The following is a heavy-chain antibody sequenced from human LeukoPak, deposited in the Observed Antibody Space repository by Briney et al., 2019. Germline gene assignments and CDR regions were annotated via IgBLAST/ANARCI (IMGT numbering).Heavy chain of an antibody. Sequence: SETLSLTCAVSGYSINSAYYWGWIRQPPGKGLEWIGSIYYSGSTYYNPSLKSRVTISVDTSKNQFSLKLSSVTAADTAVYYCASLPPPWVPLDVWGKGTTVTVSS. D-gene: IGHD4/OR15-4a*01. CDR3: ASLPPPWVPLDV. CDR1: GYSINSAYY. CDR2: IYYSGST. V-gene: IGHV4-38-2*01. J-gene: IGHJ6*04.